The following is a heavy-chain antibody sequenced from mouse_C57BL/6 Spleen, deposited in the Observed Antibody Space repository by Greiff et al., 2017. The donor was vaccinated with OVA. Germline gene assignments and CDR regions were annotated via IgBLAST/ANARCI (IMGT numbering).Heavy chain of an antibody. CDR2: ISSGGSYT. J-gene: IGHJ4*01. Sequence: EVQLVESGGDLVKPGGSLKLSCAASGFTFSSYGMSWVRQTPDKRLEWVATISSGGSYTYYPDSVKGRFTISRDNAKNTLYLQMSSLKSEDTAMYYCARGDYYYGSSYSYAMDYWGQGTSVTVSS. D-gene: IGHD1-1*01. CDR1: GFTFSSYG. CDR3: ARGDYYYGSSYSYAMDY. V-gene: IGHV5-6*01.